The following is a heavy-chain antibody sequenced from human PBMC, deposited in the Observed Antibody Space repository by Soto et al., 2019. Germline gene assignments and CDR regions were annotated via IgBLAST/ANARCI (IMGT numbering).Heavy chain of an antibody. CDR1: GYTFTSYG. Sequence: QVQLVQSGAEVKKPGASVKVSCKASGYTFTSYGISWVRQAPGQGLEWMGWISAYNGNTNYAQKLQGRVTMTTDTSTSTDYMELRSLRSDDTAVYYCARAAAYNYGDHHRDDYWGQGTLVTVSS. J-gene: IGHJ4*02. D-gene: IGHD4-17*01. CDR3: ARAAAYNYGDHHRDDY. CDR2: ISAYNGNT. V-gene: IGHV1-18*01.